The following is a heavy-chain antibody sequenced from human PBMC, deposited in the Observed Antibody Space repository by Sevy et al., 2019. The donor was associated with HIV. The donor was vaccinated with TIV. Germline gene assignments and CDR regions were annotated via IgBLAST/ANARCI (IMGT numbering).Heavy chain of an antibody. CDR3: AKDRVSGTYYTGDFDY. J-gene: IGHJ4*02. V-gene: IGHV3-23*01. CDR2: ITISGGST. D-gene: IGHD3-10*01. CDR1: GFTVSSNY. Sequence: GGSLRLSCAASGFTVSSNYMSWVRQAPGKGLEWVSVITISGGSTYYADSVKGRFTISRDNSKNNLYLQMNSLRAEDTAVYYCAKDRVSGTYYTGDFDYWGQGTLVTVSS.